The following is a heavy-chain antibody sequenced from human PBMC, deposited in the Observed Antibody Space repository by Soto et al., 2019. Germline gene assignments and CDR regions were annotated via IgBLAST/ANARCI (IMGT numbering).Heavy chain of an antibody. CDR3: ARDQGGFGDYAV. CDR2: IYYSGST. V-gene: IGHV4-31*01. Sequence: QVQLQESGPGLVKPSQTLSLTCTVSGDSISSGYYWSWIRQHPGKGLEWIGYIYYSGSTYYNPSLNSQVTMSVDTSKNQFSLSLTSVTAADTAVYYCARDQGGFGDYAVWGQGTTVIVSS. J-gene: IGHJ6*02. D-gene: IGHD4-17*01. CDR1: GDSISSGYY.